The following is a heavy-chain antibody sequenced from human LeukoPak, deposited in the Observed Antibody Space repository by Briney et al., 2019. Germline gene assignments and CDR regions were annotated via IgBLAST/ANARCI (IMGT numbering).Heavy chain of an antibody. CDR3: ARVSTNSRVGGYDPQWYFDL. Sequence: GASVKVSCKASGYTFINYGFTWVRQAPGQGLEWMGWISGYNGNTSYLQKFQGRVTMTTDTSTNTVYMELRSLSSDDTAVYYCARVSTNSRVGGYDPQWYFDLWGRGTLVTVSS. CDR2: ISGYNGNT. CDR1: GYTFINYG. V-gene: IGHV1-18*04. D-gene: IGHD5-12*01. J-gene: IGHJ2*01.